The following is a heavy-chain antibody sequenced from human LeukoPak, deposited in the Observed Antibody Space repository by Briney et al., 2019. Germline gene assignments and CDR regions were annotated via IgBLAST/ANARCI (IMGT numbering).Heavy chain of an antibody. Sequence: SETLSLTCTVSGGSISSYYWSWIRQPPGRGLEWIGYIYYSGSTNYNPSLKSRVTISVDTSKNQFSLKLSSVTAADTAVYYCASTSPVRGYSYGTLTLRYWGQGTLVTVSS. J-gene: IGHJ4*02. D-gene: IGHD5-18*01. V-gene: IGHV4-59*01. CDR2: IYYSGST. CDR3: ASTSPVRGYSYGTLTLRY. CDR1: GGSISSYY.